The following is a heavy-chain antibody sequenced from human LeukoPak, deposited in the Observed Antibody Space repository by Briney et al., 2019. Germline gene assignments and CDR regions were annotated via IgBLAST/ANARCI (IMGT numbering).Heavy chain of an antibody. CDR1: GGTFSSYA. V-gene: IGHV1-69*13. D-gene: IGHD3-10*01. CDR2: ISPIFGTA. CDR3: ARSDYYGSGSADY. Sequence: SVKVSCKASGGTFSSYAISWVRQAPGQGLEWMGGISPIFGTANYAQKFQGRVTITADEATSTAYMELSSLRSEDTAVYYCARSDYYGSGSADYWGQGTLVTVSS. J-gene: IGHJ4*02.